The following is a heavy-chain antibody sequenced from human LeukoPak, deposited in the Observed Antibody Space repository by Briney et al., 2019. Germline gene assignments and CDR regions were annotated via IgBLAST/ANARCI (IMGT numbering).Heavy chain of an antibody. J-gene: IGHJ6*03. CDR2: INPNSGGT. CDR1: GYTFTGYY. CDR3: ARVRFLEWLREYYYYMDV. D-gene: IGHD3-3*01. Sequence: ASVKVSCXASGYTFTGYYMHWVRQAPGQGLEWMGWINPNSGGTNYAQKFQGRVTMTRDTSISTAYMELSRLRSDDTAVYYCARVRFLEWLREYYYYMDVWGKGTTVTVSS. V-gene: IGHV1-2*02.